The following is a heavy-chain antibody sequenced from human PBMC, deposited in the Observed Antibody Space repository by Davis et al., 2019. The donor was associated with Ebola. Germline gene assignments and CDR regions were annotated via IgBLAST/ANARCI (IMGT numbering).Heavy chain of an antibody. D-gene: IGHD4/OR15-4a*01. CDR1: GYTFTNYD. CDR2: MNPNSGNT. CDR3: ARPIEKRCSPGCFDL. V-gene: IGHV1-8*01. Sequence: AASVKVSCKTSGYTFTNYDINWVRQATGQGLEWMGWMNPNSGNTGYASKFQGRVTMTRNNSITTSYMELSSLRSEDTAVYYCARPIEKRCSPGCFDLWGRGTLVTVSS. J-gene: IGHJ2*01.